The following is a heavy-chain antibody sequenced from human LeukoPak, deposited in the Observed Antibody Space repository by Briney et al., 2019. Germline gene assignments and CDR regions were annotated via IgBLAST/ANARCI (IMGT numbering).Heavy chain of an antibody. CDR1: GYTFTSYG. D-gene: IGHD6-13*01. J-gene: IGHJ6*02. V-gene: IGHV1-18*01. CDR3: ARDYVTGYSSSWIMGYYYYYGMDV. CDR2: TSAYNGNT. Sequence: EASVKVSCKAPGYTFTSYGISWVRQAPGQGLEWMGWTSAYNGNTNYAQKLQGRVTMTTDTSTSTAYMELRSLRSDDTAVYYCARDYVTGYSSSWIMGYYYYYGMDVWGQGTTVTVSS.